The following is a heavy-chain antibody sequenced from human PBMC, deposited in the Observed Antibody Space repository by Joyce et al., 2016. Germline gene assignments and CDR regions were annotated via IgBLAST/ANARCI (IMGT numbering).Heavy chain of an antibody. D-gene: IGHD3-9*01. V-gene: IGHV4-34*01. J-gene: IGHJ1*01. Sequence: QVQLQEWGAGLLKPSETLSLTGAVYGGSLSGYYWSWIRQAPGMGLEWIGEVNDRGRTNYHPSLKRRASTSMDTSKNQFSLGLTTVTDAYTAVYFCARARRGIILARREMGEYLQHWGRGTVVIVSS. CDR2: VNDRGRT. CDR1: GGSLSGYY. CDR3: ARARRGIILARREMGEYLQH.